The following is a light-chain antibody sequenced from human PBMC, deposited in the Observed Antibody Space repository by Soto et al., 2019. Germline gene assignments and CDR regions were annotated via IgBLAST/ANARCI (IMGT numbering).Light chain of an antibody. CDR1: QSISSW. J-gene: IGKJ1*01. CDR2: DVS. CDR3: QQDTNYPWT. Sequence: DIQMTQSPPTLSASVGDRGTITCRASQSISSWLAWYQQRPGKAPNLLIYDVSSLESGVPSRFSGSGSGTEFTLAISSLQPDDFATYYCQQDTNYPWTFGQGTKVEIK. V-gene: IGKV1-5*01.